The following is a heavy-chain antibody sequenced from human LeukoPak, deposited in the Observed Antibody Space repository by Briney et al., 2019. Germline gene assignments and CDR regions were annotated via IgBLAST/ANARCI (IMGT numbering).Heavy chain of an antibody. Sequence: GESLKISCKASGYSFTTYWIGWVRQVPGKGLEWVGIIYPADSTAKYSPSFQGQVTISADKSISTAYLQWSSLKASDTAMYYCARPGYYDILTGYYKIIGAFDIWGQGTMVTVSS. V-gene: IGHV5-51*01. J-gene: IGHJ3*02. D-gene: IGHD3-9*01. CDR3: ARPGYYDILTGYYKIIGAFDI. CDR2: IYPADSTA. CDR1: GYSFTTYW.